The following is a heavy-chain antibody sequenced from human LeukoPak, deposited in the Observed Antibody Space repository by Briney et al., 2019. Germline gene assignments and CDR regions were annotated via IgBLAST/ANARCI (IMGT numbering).Heavy chain of an antibody. CDR3: ATGYSSGWYDGEYFQH. CDR1: GYTLTELS. V-gene: IGHV1-24*01. J-gene: IGHJ1*01. Sequence: ASVKVSCKVSGYTLTELSMHWVRQAPGKGLEWMGGFDPEDGETIYAQKFQGRVTMTEDTSTDTAYMELSSLRSEDTAVYYCATGYSSGWYDGEYFQHWGQGTLVTVSS. CDR2: FDPEDGET. D-gene: IGHD6-19*01.